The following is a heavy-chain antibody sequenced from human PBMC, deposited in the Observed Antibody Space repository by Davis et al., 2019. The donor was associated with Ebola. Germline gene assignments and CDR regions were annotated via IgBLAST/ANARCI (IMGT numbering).Heavy chain of an antibody. J-gene: IGHJ6*02. V-gene: IGHV3-33*01. Sequence: PGGSLRLSCAASGFTFSSYGMHWVRQAPGKGLEWVAVIWYDGSNKYYADSVKGRFTISRDNSKNTLYLQMNSLRAEDTAVYYCAREAGDDSSFYYYGMDVWGQGTTVTVSS. CDR2: IWYDGSNK. D-gene: IGHD3-22*01. CDR1: GFTFSSYG. CDR3: AREAGDDSSFYYYGMDV.